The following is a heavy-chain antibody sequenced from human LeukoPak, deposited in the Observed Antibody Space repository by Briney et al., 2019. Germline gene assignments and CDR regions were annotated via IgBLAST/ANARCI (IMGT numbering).Heavy chain of an antibody. V-gene: IGHV3-11*06. Sequence: GGSLRLSCAASGFTFSDYYMSWIRQAPGMGLEWVPYISSSSSYTNYADSVKGRFTISRDNAKNSLYLQMNSLRAEDTAVYYCARPLTGDYVDYWGQGTLVTVSS. CDR3: ARPLTGDYVDY. D-gene: IGHD1-14*01. J-gene: IGHJ4*02. CDR2: ISSSSSYT. CDR1: GFTFSDYY.